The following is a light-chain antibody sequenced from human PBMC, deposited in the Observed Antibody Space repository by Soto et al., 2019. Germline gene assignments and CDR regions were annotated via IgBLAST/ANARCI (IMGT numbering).Light chain of an antibody. V-gene: IGLV2-8*01. CDR3: SSYAGSNGLL. Sequence: QSALTQPPSASGSPGQSVTISCTGTSSDVGGYNYVSWYQQHPDKAPKVMIYEVSQRPSGVPDRFSGSKSGNTASLTVSGLQAEDEADYYCSSYAGSNGLLFGGGTKLTVL. J-gene: IGLJ2*01. CDR2: EVS. CDR1: SSDVGGYNY.